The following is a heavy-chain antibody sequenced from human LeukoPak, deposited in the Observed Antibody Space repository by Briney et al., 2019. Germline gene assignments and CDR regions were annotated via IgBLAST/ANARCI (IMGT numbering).Heavy chain of an antibody. Sequence: GGSLRLSCAASGFTFSSYGMHWVRQAPGKGLEWVAFIRYDGSNKYYADSVKGRFTISRDNSKNTLYLQMNSLRAEDTAVYYCAKGAHLWFGELLDYWGQGTLVTVSS. CDR2: IRYDGSNK. CDR1: GFTFSSYG. CDR3: AKGAHLWFGELLDY. J-gene: IGHJ4*02. D-gene: IGHD3-10*01. V-gene: IGHV3-30*02.